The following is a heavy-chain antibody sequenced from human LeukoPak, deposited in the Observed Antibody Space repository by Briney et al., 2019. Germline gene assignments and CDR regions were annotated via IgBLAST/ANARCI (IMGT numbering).Heavy chain of an antibody. CDR2: IRSQAYGGTT. V-gene: IGHV3-49*04. Sequence: PGGSLRLSCTASGFTFGDYAMNWVRQAPGKGLEWVGFIRSQAYGGTTEYAASVKGRFTISRDDSKSIAYLQMNSLKTEDTAMYSCTRGKVDTSMVNDYWRQGTLVTVSS. J-gene: IGHJ4*02. D-gene: IGHD5-18*01. CDR1: GFTFGDYA. CDR3: TRGKVDTSMVNDY.